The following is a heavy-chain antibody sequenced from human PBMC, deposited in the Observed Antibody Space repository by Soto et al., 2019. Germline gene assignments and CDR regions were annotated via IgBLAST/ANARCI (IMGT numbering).Heavy chain of an antibody. CDR2: IYHSGST. D-gene: IGHD5-18*01. CDR3: AGWIQLQQYYYYGMDV. J-gene: IGHJ6*02. V-gene: IGHV4-4*02. Sequence: PSETLSLTCAVSGGSISSSNWWSWVRQPPGKGLEWIGEIYHSGSTNYNPSIKSRVTISVDKSKNQSSLKLSSVTAADTAVYYCAGWIQLQQYYYYGMDVWGQGTTVT. CDR1: GGSISSSNW.